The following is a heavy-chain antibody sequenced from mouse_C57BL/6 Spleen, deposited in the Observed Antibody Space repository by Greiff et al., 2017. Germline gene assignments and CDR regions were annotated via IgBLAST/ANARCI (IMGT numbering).Heavy chain of an antibody. Sequence: EVKLVESGGGLVKPGGSLKLSCAASGFTFSSYTMSWVRQTPEKRLEWVATISGGGGNTYYPDSVKGRFTISRDNAKNTLYLQMSSLRSEDTAVYYCASLNDYDERGFAYWGQGTLVTVSA. CDR1: GFTFSSYT. D-gene: IGHD2-4*01. CDR2: ISGGGGNT. CDR3: ASLNDYDERGFAY. V-gene: IGHV5-9*04. J-gene: IGHJ3*01.